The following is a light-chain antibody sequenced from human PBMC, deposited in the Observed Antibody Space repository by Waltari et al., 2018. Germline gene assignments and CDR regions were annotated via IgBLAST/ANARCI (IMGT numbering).Light chain of an antibody. CDR2: RNN. CDR3: AAWDDSLSGPV. J-gene: IGLJ2*01. Sequence: QSVLTQPPSASGTPGQRVTISCSGSSSKLGSNYVYWYQHLPGTAPKVLIYRNNQRPSGVPDRFSGSKSGTSASRAISGLRSEDEADYYCAAWDDSLSGPVFGGGTKVTAL. V-gene: IGLV1-47*01. CDR1: SSKLGSNY.